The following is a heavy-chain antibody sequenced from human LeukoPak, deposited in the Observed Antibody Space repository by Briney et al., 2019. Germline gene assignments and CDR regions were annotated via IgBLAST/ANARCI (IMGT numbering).Heavy chain of an antibody. CDR2: ISANGGKT. J-gene: IGHJ4*02. V-gene: IGHV3-23*01. CDR1: EFTFGRYA. D-gene: IGHD3-22*01. CDR3: VKLTESFSDSRSDF. Sequence: GGSLRLSCAASEFTFGRYAMSWDRQAPGKGLERVSAISANGGKTYYAVSVKGRFTISRDNSKNTLSLQMSGLRADDTAVYYCVKLTESFSDSRSDFWGQGTLVTVSS.